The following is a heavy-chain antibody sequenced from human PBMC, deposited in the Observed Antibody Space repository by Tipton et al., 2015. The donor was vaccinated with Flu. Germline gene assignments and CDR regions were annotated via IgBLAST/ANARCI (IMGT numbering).Heavy chain of an antibody. D-gene: IGHD2-15*01. V-gene: IGHV3-48*03. CDR3: ASETPGSAKNAFDV. CDR2: ITSSGDSI. CDR1: GFTFSSYE. Sequence: SLRLSCAASGFTFSSYEMNWVRQAPGKGLEWVSYITSSGDSIYDTDSVKGRFTISRDNAKNSLYLQMNSLKAEDTGVYYCASETPGSAKNAFDVWDQGTMASVSS. J-gene: IGHJ3*01.